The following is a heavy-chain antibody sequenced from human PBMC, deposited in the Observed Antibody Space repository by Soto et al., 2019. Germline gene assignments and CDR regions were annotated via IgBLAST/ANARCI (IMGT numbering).Heavy chain of an antibody. CDR1: GFTFTYSY. V-gene: IGHV3-11*01. CDR3: SRDPRHLDY. D-gene: IGHD6-25*01. Sequence: QVQLVQSGGGLVKPGESLRLSCAASGFTFTYSYMSWGRHAPGKGLEWLSYISGSGHDINYADSVKGRFTISRDNAKNSLYLQMNSLTAEDTAVYYCSRDPRHLDYWGQGTLVTVSS. J-gene: IGHJ4*02. CDR2: ISGSGHDI.